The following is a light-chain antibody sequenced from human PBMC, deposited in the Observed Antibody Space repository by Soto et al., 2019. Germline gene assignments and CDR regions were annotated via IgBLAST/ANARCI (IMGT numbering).Light chain of an antibody. V-gene: IGLV1-40*01. CDR2: GNR. CDR1: SSNLGAGYD. J-gene: IGLJ3*02. CDR3: QAYDYGLTASV. Sequence: QAVVTQPPSVSGAPGQRVTISCTGNSSNLGAGYDVHWYQQLPGAAPKLVIFGNRNRPSGIPERFSGSKSGTSASLAITGLQAEDEADYYCQAYDYGLTASVFGGGTQLTVL.